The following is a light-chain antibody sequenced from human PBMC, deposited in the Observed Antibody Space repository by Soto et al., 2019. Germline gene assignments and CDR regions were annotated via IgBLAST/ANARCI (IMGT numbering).Light chain of an antibody. Sequence: EIVLMQSPGTLSLSPGERATLSCRASQSVSSSYLDWYQQKPGQAPRLLIYGASSRATGIPDRFSGSGSGTDFTLTISRLEPEDFAVYYCQQYGSLLTFGGGTKVEIK. CDR2: GAS. V-gene: IGKV3-20*01. CDR1: QSVSSSY. J-gene: IGKJ4*01. CDR3: QQYGSLLT.